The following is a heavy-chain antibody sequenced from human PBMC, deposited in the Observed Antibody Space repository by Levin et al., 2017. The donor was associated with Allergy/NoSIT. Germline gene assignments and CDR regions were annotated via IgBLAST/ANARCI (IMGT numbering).Heavy chain of an antibody. Sequence: KVSCEGSGYTFTTYWIGWVRQMPGKGLEWMGIIYPGDSGTKYSPSFQGQVTISADKSISTAYLQWSSLKASDTAMYYCARGRGYSYGIDYWGQGTPVTVSS. V-gene: IGHV5-51*01. CDR1: GYTFTTYW. CDR2: IYPGDSGT. CDR3: ARGRGYSYGIDY. D-gene: IGHD5-18*01. J-gene: IGHJ4*02.